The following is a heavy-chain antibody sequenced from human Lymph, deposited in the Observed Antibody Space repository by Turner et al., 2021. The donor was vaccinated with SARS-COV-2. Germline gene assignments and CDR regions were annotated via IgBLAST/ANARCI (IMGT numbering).Heavy chain of an antibody. CDR1: GYTFTGYY. CDR2: INTNSGGT. V-gene: IGHV1-2*02. Sequence: QVQLVQSGAEVKKPGASVKVSCKASGYTFTGYYMHWVRQAHGQGLEWMGWINTNSGGTNYAQKFQGRVTMTRDTSISTAYMELSRLRSDDTAVYYCARDVERYNDFWSGYSGGYGLDVWGQGTTVTVSS. D-gene: IGHD3-3*01. CDR3: ARDVERYNDFWSGYSGGYGLDV. J-gene: IGHJ6*02.